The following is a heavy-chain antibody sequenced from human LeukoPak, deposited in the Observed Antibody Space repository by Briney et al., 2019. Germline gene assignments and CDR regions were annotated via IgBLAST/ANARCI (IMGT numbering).Heavy chain of an antibody. CDR2: IYYSGST. J-gene: IGHJ3*02. Sequence: PSETLSLTCTVSGGSISSSSYYWGWIRQPPGKGLEWIGSIYYSGSTYYNPSLKSRVTISVDTSKNQVSLKLSAVTAADTAVYYCARDRLGTGEHDAFDIWGQGTMVTVSS. V-gene: IGHV4-39*07. D-gene: IGHD3-16*01. CDR3: ARDRLGTGEHDAFDI. CDR1: GGSISSSSYY.